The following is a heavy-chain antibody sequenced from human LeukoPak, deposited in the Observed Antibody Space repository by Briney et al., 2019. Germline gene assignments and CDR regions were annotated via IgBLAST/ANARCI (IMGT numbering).Heavy chain of an antibody. CDR2: INHSGST. D-gene: IGHD3-10*01. CDR3: ARDSRGVTTFDY. J-gene: IGHJ4*02. CDR1: GGSFSGHY. V-gene: IGHV4-34*01. Sequence: SETLSLTCAVYGGSFSGHYWSWIRQPPGKGLEWIGEINHSGSTNYNPSLKSRGPISVDTSKNQFSLKLSSVTAADTAVYYCARDSRGVTTFDYWGQGTLVTVSS.